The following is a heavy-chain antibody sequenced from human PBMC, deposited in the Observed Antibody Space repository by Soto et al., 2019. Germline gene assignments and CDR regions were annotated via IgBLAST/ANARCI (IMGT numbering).Heavy chain of an antibody. Sequence: EVQLVESGGGSVQPGGSLRLSCAASGFTFSSRSMNWVRQAPGKGLEWISYISGHSTTIYYADSVKGRFTISRDNARNSLYLQMDSLTDDDTAVYHCARGELDRPIDQWGQGTLVTVSS. CDR2: ISGHSTTI. V-gene: IGHV3-48*02. J-gene: IGHJ4*02. D-gene: IGHD1-1*01. CDR1: GFTFSSRS. CDR3: ARGELDRPIDQ.